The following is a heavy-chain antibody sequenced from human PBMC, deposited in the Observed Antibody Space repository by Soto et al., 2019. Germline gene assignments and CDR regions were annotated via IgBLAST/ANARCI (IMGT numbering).Heavy chain of an antibody. Sequence: LSLTCTVSGGSVSSGSYYWSWIRQPPGKGLEWIGYIYYSGSTNYNPSLKSRVTISVDTSKNQFSLKLSSVTAADTAVYYCARAQFSYGPFYYYYYGMDVWGQGTTVTVSS. CDR3: ARAQFSYGPFYYYYYGMDV. D-gene: IGHD5-18*01. CDR1: GGSVSSGSYY. V-gene: IGHV4-61*01. J-gene: IGHJ6*02. CDR2: IYYSGST.